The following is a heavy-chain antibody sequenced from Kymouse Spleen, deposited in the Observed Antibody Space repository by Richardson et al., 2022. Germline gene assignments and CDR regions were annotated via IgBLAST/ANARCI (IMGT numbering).Heavy chain of an antibody. D-gene: IGHD1-7*01. Sequence: QVQLQESGPGLVKPSETLSLTCTVSGGSVSSGSYYWSWIRQPPGKGLEWIGYIYYSGSTNYNPSLKSRVTISVDTSKNQFSLKLSSVTAADTAVYYCARDPLTGTTDYWGQGTLVTVSS. V-gene: IGHV4-61*01. CDR2: IYYSGST. CDR3: ARDPLTGTTDY. CDR1: GGSVSSGSYY. J-gene: IGHJ4*02.